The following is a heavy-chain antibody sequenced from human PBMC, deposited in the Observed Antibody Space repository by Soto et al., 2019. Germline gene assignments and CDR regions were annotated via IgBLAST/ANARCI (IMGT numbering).Heavy chain of an antibody. Sequence: SETLSLTCSVSGGTITRGDHFWSWVRQSPGKGLEWLGYIYYSGSTYYNPSLKGRVMMTIDTSKHQFSLNLSSVTAADTAVFYCGRGQTAIDVWGQGPRSPSP. J-gene: IGHJ6*02. CDR2: IYYSGST. V-gene: IGHV4-30-4*01. D-gene: IGHD5-18*01. CDR3: GRGQTAIDV. CDR1: GGTITRGDHF.